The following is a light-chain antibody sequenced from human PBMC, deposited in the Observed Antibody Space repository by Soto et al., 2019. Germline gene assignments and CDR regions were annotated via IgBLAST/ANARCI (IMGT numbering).Light chain of an antibody. CDR1: QTISMS. J-gene: IGKJ4*01. Sequence: DIPMTQSPSSLSASVGDRVTITCRASQTISMSLNWYQQKPGKAPNLLIYGASSLQSGVPARFSGSGSGTDFTLTINSLLPDDFASYYCQQTYIMPLTFGGGTKVEIK. CDR3: QQTYIMPLT. CDR2: GAS. V-gene: IGKV1-39*01.